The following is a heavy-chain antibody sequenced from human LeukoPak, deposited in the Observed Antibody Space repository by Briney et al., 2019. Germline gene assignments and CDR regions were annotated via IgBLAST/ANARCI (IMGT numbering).Heavy chain of an antibody. V-gene: IGHV3-73*01. Sequence: GGSPRLSCAAPGFTLRGSAMHWVRPAPGEGLGWVGRIRSKANSYPTAYAASVKGRFTISRDDSKHTAYLQMNRLKAEDTAVYYCTRLGWHYYYYMDVWGKGTTVTVSS. D-gene: IGHD2-15*01. J-gene: IGHJ6*03. CDR1: GFTLRGSA. CDR3: TRLGWHYYYYMDV. CDR2: IRSKANSYPT.